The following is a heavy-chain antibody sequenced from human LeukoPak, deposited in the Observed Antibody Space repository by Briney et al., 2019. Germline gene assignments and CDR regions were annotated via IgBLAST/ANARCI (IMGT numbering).Heavy chain of an antibody. Sequence: GASVKVSCKASGGTFSSYAISWVRQAPGQGLEWMGGIIPIFGTANYAQKFQGRVTITADESTSTAYMELSSLRSEDTAVYYCARGGQQLVLQYYFDYWGQGTLVTVSS. V-gene: IGHV1-69*01. D-gene: IGHD6-13*01. CDR1: GGTFSSYA. J-gene: IGHJ4*02. CDR3: ARGGQQLVLQYYFDY. CDR2: IIPIFGTA.